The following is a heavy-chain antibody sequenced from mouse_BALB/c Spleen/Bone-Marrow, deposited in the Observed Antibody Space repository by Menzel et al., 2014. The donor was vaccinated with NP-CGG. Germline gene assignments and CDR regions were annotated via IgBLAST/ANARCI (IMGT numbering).Heavy chain of an antibody. CDR3: ARWDGKYAMDY. CDR1: GYTFTDYG. V-gene: IGHV1S137*01. Sequence: VQLVESGAELVRPGISVKISCKGSGYTFTDYGIHWVRQSHAKSLEWIGVLITYYGDASYSPRFKGKATMTVDKSSSTAYMEIARLTSEDSAIYYCARWDGKYAMDYWGQGTSVTVSS. CDR2: LITYYGDA. J-gene: IGHJ4*01. D-gene: IGHD2-1*01.